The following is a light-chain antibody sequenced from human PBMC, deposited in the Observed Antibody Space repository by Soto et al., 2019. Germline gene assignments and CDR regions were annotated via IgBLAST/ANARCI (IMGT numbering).Light chain of an antibody. CDR3: QQYINYSWT. CDR2: KAS. J-gene: IGKJ1*01. Sequence: DFPMTQSPSTLSASVGDTVTITCRASRSIDDWLAWYQQRPGKAPKLLIYKASNLESGVPSRFSGSGFGTDFTLTISSLQPDDFETYYCQQYINYSWTFGPGTKVEI. V-gene: IGKV1-5*03. CDR1: RSIDDW.